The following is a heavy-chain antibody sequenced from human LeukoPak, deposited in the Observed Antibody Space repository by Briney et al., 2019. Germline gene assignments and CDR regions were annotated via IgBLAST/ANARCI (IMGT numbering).Heavy chain of an antibody. CDR1: GFTFSSYW. Sequence: GGSLRLSCAASGFTFSSYWMHWVRQAPGKGLVWVSRINSDGSSTSYADSVKGRFTISRDNAKNTLYLQMNSLRAEDTAVYYCARDRRPGIAAAEELAFDIWGQGTMVTVSS. J-gene: IGHJ3*02. CDR2: INSDGSST. V-gene: IGHV3-74*01. CDR3: ARDRRPGIAAAEELAFDI. D-gene: IGHD6-13*01.